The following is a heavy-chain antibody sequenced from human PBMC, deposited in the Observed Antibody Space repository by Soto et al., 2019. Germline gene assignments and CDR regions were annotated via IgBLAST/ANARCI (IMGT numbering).Heavy chain of an antibody. CDR1: GFTFSSYG. J-gene: IGHJ4*02. CDR3: AKTGPGSSYGYYFDS. Sequence: EVQLLESGGGLVQPGGSLRLSCAASGFTFSSYGMSWVRQAPGEGLEWVSGISGSGGSTYYADSVKGRFTISRVNSKNTRYLQMYSLRAEDTAVYYCAKTGPGSSYGYYFDSWGQGTLVTVSS. D-gene: IGHD5-18*01. CDR2: ISGSGGST. V-gene: IGHV3-23*01.